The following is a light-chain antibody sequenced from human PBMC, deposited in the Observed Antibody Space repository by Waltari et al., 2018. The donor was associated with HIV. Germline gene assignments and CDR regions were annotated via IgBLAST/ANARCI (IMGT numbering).Light chain of an antibody. CDR1: KVGADI. J-gene: IGLJ3*02. CDR3: QTWDNNAGV. Sequence: SYELTQPPSVSVAPGQKVRVTSSGDKVGADIVCWYQKKPGQSPLLLIYADRKRPSGIPARFAASNAGNTAPLAISEAQAMDEAVYYCQTWDNNAGVFGGVTKLTVL. V-gene: IGLV3-1*01. CDR2: ADR.